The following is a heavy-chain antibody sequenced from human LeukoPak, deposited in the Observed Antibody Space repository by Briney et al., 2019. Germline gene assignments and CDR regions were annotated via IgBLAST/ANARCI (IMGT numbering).Heavy chain of an antibody. J-gene: IGHJ6*03. CDR2: ISAYNGNT. D-gene: IGHD3-3*01. Sequence: ASVKVSCKASGYTFTSYGISWVRQAPGQGLEWMGWISAYNGNTNYAQKLQGRVTMTTDTSTSTAYMELRSLRSDDTAVYYCARGFLEWSYPSGYYMDVWGKGTTVTVSS. V-gene: IGHV1-18*01. CDR1: GYTFTSYG. CDR3: ARGFLEWSYPSGYYMDV.